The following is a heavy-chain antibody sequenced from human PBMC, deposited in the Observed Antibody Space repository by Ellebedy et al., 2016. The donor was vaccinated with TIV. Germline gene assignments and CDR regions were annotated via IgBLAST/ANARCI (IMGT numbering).Heavy chain of an antibody. D-gene: IGHD5-24*01. J-gene: IGHJ4*02. CDR2: ITSAGDT. V-gene: IGHV3-13*01. CDR3: ARATSGFDY. CDR1: GFTFSSYD. Sequence: GESLKISCAASGFTFSSYDMHWVRQPTGKGLEWVSGITSAGDTYYLSSVKGRFIISRDSAKNSLYLQMNSLRAEDTAVYYCARATSGFDYWGQGALATVSS.